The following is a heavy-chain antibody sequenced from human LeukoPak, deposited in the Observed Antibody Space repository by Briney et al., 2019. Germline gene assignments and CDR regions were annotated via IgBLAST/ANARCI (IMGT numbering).Heavy chain of an antibody. Sequence: PGGSLRLSCGASGFTFWDYNMRWIREAPGKGLEGVSSISRSGSTKYYAHSVKGRFTISRDNAKNSLFLQLNSLRADDTRVYYCARVLEYCSCGSFYAGGLGYMDVWGKGTTVTTSS. V-gene: IGHV3-11*01. CDR2: ISRSGSTK. D-gene: IGHD2-15*01. CDR1: GFTFWDYN. J-gene: IGHJ6*03. CDR3: ARVLEYCSCGSFYAGGLGYMDV.